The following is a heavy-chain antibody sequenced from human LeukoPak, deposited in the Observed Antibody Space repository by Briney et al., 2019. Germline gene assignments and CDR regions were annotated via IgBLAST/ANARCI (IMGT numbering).Heavy chain of an antibody. D-gene: IGHD3-10*01. CDR2: INHSGST. V-gene: IGHV4-34*01. CDR3: ARGHNYYGSGSYYTDY. J-gene: IGHJ4*02. Sequence: SETLSLTCAVYGGSFSGYYWSWLRQPPGKGLEWIGEINHSGSTNYNPSPKSRVTISVDTSKNQFSLKLSSVTAADTAVYYCARGHNYYGSGSYYTDYWGQGTLVTVSS. CDR1: GGSFSGYY.